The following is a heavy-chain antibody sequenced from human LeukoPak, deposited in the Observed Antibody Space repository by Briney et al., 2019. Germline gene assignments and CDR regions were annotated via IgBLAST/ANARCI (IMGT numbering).Heavy chain of an antibody. CDR1: GGSISSSSYY. CDR3: ARGLWFGEFSVGPYYMDV. CDR2: IYYSGST. D-gene: IGHD3-10*01. J-gene: IGHJ6*03. V-gene: IGHV4-39*07. Sequence: TPSETLSLTCTVSGGSISSSSYYWVWIRQPPGKGLEWIGSIYYSGSTYYNPSLKSRVTISVDTSKNQFSLKLSSVTAADTAVYYCARGLWFGEFSVGPYYMDVWGKGTTVTISS.